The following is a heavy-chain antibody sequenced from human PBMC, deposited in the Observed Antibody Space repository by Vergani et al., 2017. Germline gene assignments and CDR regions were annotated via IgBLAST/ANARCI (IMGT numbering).Heavy chain of an antibody. D-gene: IGHD2-2*01. CDR2: IWYDGSNK. J-gene: IGHJ6*02. V-gene: IGHV3-33*01. CDR1: GFTFSSYG. CDR3: ARDHIVVVQKCAGGMDV. Sequence: QVQLVESGGGVVQPGRSLRLSCAASGFTFSSYGMHWVRQAPGKGLEWVAVIWYDGSNKYYADSVKGRFTISRDNSKNTLYLQMNSLSAEDTAVYYCARDHIVVVQKCAGGMDVWGQGTTVTVSS.